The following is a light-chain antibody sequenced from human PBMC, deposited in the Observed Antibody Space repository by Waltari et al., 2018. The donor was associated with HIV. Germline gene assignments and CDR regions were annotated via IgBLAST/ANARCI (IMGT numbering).Light chain of an antibody. V-gene: IGLV1-40*01. CDR1: NSNIGTHE. CDR3: QSSDSTLSGSV. J-gene: IGLJ2*01. Sequence: QSVLTQPPSVSGAPGQRVTLSCTGSNSNIGTHEVHWYQQFPGTSPRLLIYNTNRRPSGVPDRFSGSKSDTSASLAITGLQADDEAEYYCQSSDSTLSGSVFGGGTKLTVL. CDR2: NTN.